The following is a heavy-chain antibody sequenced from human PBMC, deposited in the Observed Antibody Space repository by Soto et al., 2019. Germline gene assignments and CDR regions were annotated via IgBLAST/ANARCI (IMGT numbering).Heavy chain of an antibody. CDR3: AASIFYYGMDV. J-gene: IGHJ6*02. CDR2: IYPGDSDT. CDR1: GYTFTNYW. Sequence: GESLKISCKGSGYTFTNYWIGWVRQMPGKGPEWMGIIYPGDSDTKYNPSFQGQVTISADKSITTTYLQRSSLEASDTAIYYCAASIFYYGMDVWGQGTTVTVSS. V-gene: IGHV5-51*01.